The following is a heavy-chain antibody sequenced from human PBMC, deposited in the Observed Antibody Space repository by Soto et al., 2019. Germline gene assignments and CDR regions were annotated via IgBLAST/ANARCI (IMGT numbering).Heavy chain of an antibody. CDR2: ISAYNGNT. J-gene: IGHJ6*02. CDR3: ARGYYGSGSYFLNYYYYGMDV. D-gene: IGHD3-10*01. V-gene: IGHV1-18*01. Sequence: ASVKVSCKASGYTFTSYGISWVRQAPGQGLEWMGWISAYNGNTNYAQKLQGRVTMTTDTSTSTAYMELRSLRSDDTAVYYCARGYYGSGSYFLNYYYYGMDVWGQGTTVTVSS. CDR1: GYTFTSYG.